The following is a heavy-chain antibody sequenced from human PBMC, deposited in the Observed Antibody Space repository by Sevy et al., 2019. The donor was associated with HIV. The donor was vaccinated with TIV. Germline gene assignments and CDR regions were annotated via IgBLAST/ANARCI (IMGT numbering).Heavy chain of an antibody. CDR2: ISGSGGST. CDR3: AKGGDVLRFLEWLFDFDY. V-gene: IGHV3-23*01. Sequence: GGSLRLSCAASGFTFSSYAMSWVRQAPGKGLEWVSAISGSGGSTYYADSVKGRFTISRDNAKNTLDLQMNSLRAEDTAVYYCAKGGDVLRFLEWLFDFDYWGQGTLVTVSS. D-gene: IGHD3-3*01. CDR1: GFTFSSYA. J-gene: IGHJ4*02.